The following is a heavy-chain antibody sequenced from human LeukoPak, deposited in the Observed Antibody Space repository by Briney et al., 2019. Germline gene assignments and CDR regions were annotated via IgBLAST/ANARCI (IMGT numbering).Heavy chain of an antibody. J-gene: IGHJ4*02. V-gene: IGHV3-23*01. CDR3: AKESCSSTSCYNDY. D-gene: IGHD2-2*02. Sequence: GGSLRLSCAASGFTFSSYSMSWVRQAPGKGLEWVSAISGRGVSTYYADSVKGRFTISRDNSKNTLYLQMNGLRAEDTAVYYCAKESCSSTSCYNDYWGQGTLVTVSS. CDR2: ISGRGVST. CDR1: GFTFSSYS.